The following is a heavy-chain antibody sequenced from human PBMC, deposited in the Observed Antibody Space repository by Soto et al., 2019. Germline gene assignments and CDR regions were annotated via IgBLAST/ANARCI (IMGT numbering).Heavy chain of an antibody. CDR1: GFTFSSYA. CDR3: ASIVVALY. D-gene: IGHD2-15*01. J-gene: IGHJ4*02. V-gene: IGHV3-30-3*01. CDR2: ISYDRSNK. Sequence: GGSLRLSCAASGFTFSSYAMHLVRQAPGKGLEWVAFISYDRSNKYYADSVKGRFTISIDNSKNTLYLQMNSLRAEDTAVYYCASIVVALYWGQGTMVTVSS.